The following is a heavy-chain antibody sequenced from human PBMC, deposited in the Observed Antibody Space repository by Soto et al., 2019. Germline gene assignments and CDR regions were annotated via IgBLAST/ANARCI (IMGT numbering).Heavy chain of an antibody. D-gene: IGHD6-13*01. CDR2: INHSGST. J-gene: IGHJ6*02. Sequence: SERLSLTCAAYGGSFSVYYWTWIRKTPGKGLEWIGEINHSGSTNYNPSLKSRVTISVDTSKNQFSLKLSSVTAADTAVYYCAKEAGTEMDYYYYGMDVWGQATTVTVSS. V-gene: IGHV4-34*01. CDR1: GGSFSVYY. CDR3: AKEAGTEMDYYYYGMDV.